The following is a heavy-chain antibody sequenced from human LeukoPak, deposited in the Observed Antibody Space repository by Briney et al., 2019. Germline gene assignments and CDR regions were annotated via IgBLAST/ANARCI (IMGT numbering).Heavy chain of an antibody. V-gene: IGHV3-7*01. J-gene: IGHJ4*02. CDR2: IKQDGSEK. Sequence: GGSLRLSCAASGFTFRSYWMSWVRQAPGKGLEWVANIKQDGSEKYYVDSVKGRFTISRDNAKNSLYLQMNSPRAEDTAVYYCARALDGSGGDWGQGTLVTVSS. CDR1: GFTFRSYW. D-gene: IGHD4-23*01. CDR3: ARALDGSGGD.